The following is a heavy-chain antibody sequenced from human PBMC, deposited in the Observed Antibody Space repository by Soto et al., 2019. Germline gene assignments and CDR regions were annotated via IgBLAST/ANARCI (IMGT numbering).Heavy chain of an antibody. CDR1: GFTFDDYA. CDR2: ISWNSGSI. J-gene: IGHJ6*03. D-gene: IGHD2-2*02. V-gene: IGHV3-9*01. CDR3: AKGVALGYCTSTSCHNYYMDV. Sequence: EVQLVGSGGGLVQPGRSLRLSCSASGFTFDDYAMHWVRQAPGKGLEWVSGISWNSGSIAYADSVKGRFTISRDNAKNSLYLQMNSLRAEDTALYYCAKGVALGYCTSTSCHNYYMDVWGKGTTITVSS.